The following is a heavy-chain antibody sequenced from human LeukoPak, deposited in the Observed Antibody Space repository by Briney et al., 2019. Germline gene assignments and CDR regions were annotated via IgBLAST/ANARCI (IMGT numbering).Heavy chain of an antibody. D-gene: IGHD6-19*01. CDR3: AKEYSSGSYYYYYGMDV. J-gene: IGHJ6*02. V-gene: IGHV3-30*18. CDR2: ISYDGSNK. Sequence: GRSLRLSCAASGFTFSSYGMHWVRQAPGKGLEWVAVISYDGSNKYYADSVKGRFTISRDNSKNTLYLQMNSLRAEDTAVYYCAKEYSSGSYYYYYGMDVWGQRTTVTVSS. CDR1: GFTFSSYG.